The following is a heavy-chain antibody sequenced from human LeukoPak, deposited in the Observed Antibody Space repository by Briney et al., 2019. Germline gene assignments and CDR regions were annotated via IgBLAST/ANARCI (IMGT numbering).Heavy chain of an antibody. D-gene: IGHD2-2*01. V-gene: IGHV1-18*01. Sequence: GASVKVSCKASGYTFTSYGISWVRQAPGQGLEWMGWISAYNGNTNYAQKLQGRVTMTTDTSTSTAYMELRSLRSDDTAVYYCARVHCSSTSCYGYLRYWGQGTLVTVSS. CDR1: GYTFTSYG. J-gene: IGHJ4*02. CDR2: ISAYNGNT. CDR3: ARVHCSSTSCYGYLRY.